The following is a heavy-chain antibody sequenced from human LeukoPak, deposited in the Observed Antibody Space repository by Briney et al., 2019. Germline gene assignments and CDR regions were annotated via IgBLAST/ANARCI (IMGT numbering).Heavy chain of an antibody. CDR1: GFTFSSYA. D-gene: IGHD1-26*01. J-gene: IGHJ4*02. CDR2: ISTSSIYV. CDR3: ASEHSGNYYRPFDY. Sequence: GGSLRLSCAASGFTFSSYAMHWIRQAPGKGLEWVSSISTSSIYVYYADSVKGRFTISRDNAKHSLYLQMNSLRAEDTAVYYCASEHSGNYYRPFDYWGQGTLVTVSS. V-gene: IGHV3-21*01.